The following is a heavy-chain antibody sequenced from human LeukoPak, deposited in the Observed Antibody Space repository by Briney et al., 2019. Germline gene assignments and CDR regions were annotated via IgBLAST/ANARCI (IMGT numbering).Heavy chain of an antibody. CDR2: INPNSGGT. J-gene: IGHJ5*02. CDR3: TRVDFAGVAKFDP. Sequence: ASVKVSCKASGYSFTGYYMHWVRQAPGQGLECMGWINPNSGGTNYAQKFQGRVTMTRDTSISTAYMALSRLRSDDPAVHCCTRVDFAGVAKFDPWGQGTLVTVS. CDR1: GYSFTGYY. V-gene: IGHV1-2*02. D-gene: IGHD2-2*03.